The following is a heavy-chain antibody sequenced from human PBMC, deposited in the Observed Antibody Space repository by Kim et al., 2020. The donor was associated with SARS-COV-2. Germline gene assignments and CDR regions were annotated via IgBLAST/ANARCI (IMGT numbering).Heavy chain of an antibody. V-gene: IGHV1-46*03. J-gene: IGHJ5*02. CDR2: INPGGGST. D-gene: IGHD3-10*01. Sequence: ASVMVSCKASGYTFTSSHIQWVRQAPGQGLEWMGIINPGGGSTIYAEKLQGRVTMTRDTSTGTVYMQLSSLRSEDTALYYCARGTWGGGGWGYGSGQYNRFDPWGQGTLVTVSS. CDR1: GYTFTSSH. CDR3: ARGTWGGGGWGYGSGQYNRFDP.